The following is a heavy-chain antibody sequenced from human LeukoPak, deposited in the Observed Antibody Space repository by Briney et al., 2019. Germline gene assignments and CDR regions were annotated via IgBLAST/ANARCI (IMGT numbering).Heavy chain of an antibody. CDR1: GYTFTGYY. V-gene: IGHV1-2*06. Sequence: ASVKVSCTASGYTFTGYYMHWVRQAPGQGLEWMGRINPNSGGTNYAQKFQGRVTMTRDTSISTAYMELSRLRSDDTAVYYCARGYCSGGSCYQDYWGQGTLVTVSS. J-gene: IGHJ4*02. CDR3: ARGYCSGGSCYQDY. CDR2: INPNSGGT. D-gene: IGHD2-15*01.